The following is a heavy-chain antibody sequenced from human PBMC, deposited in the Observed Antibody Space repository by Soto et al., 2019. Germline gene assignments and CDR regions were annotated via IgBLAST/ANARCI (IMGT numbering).Heavy chain of an antibody. CDR2: IHYSGSI. CDR1: GGSISYEYYH. Sequence: QVQLQQSGPGLVKPSQTLSLTCTVSGGSISYEYYHWTWIRQSPGKGLEWIGYIHYSGSIIYNPSFKSRVTISVDTSKNQFPLQLSSVTAADTAVYFCAREDDGGNRDYYGLDVWGQGTTVTVSS. V-gene: IGHV4-30-4*08. CDR3: AREDDGGNRDYYGLDV. J-gene: IGHJ6*02. D-gene: IGHD1-1*01.